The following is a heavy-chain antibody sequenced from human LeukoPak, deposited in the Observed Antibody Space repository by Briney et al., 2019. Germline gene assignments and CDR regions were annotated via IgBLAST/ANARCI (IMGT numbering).Heavy chain of an antibody. Sequence: GGSLRLSCAASGLTFSSYDMTGVGQAPGKGLEYVSSINYNGIYIFSADSVKGRFTISRDNAKNSLYLEMNSLRVEDTAFYYCARIGPGRDGSNSFDQWGQGTLVIVSS. CDR3: ARIGPGRDGSNSFDQ. V-gene: IGHV3-21*01. CDR2: INYNGIYI. J-gene: IGHJ4*02. D-gene: IGHD5-24*01. CDR1: GLTFSSYD.